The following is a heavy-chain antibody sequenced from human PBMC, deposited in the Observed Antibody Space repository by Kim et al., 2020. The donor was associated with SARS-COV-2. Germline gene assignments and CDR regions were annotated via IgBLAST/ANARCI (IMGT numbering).Heavy chain of an antibody. CDR2: ISSSSSYI. Sequence: GGSLRLSCAASGFTFSSYSMNWVRQAPGKGLEWVSSISSSSSYIYYADSVKGRFTISRDNAKNSLYLQMNSLRAEDTAVFYCARDRPNYARDAFDIWGQGTMVTVSS. CDR3: ARDRPNYARDAFDI. J-gene: IGHJ3*02. CDR1: GFTFSSYS. D-gene: IGHD3-16*01. V-gene: IGHV3-21*01.